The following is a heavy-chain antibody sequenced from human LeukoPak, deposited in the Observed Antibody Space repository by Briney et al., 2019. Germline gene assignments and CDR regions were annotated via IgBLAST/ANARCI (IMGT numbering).Heavy chain of an antibody. CDR1: GGSFSGYY. CDR3: ARDIVVVPDAMVEDGWFDP. CDR2: INHSGST. Sequence: PSETLSLTCAVYGGSFSGYYWSWIREPPGKGLEWIGEINHSGSTNYNPSLKSRVTISVDTSKNQFSLKLSSVTAADTAVYYCARDIVVVPDAMVEDGWFDPCGQGTLVTVSS. J-gene: IGHJ5*02. V-gene: IGHV4-34*01. D-gene: IGHD2-2*01.